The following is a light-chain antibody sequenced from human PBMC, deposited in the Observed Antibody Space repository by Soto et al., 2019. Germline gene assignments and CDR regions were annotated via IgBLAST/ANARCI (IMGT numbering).Light chain of an antibody. CDR3: QQYGISQNT. CDR1: QSVSSGY. CDR2: GAS. Sequence: ETVMTQSPGTLSLSPGERATLSCRASQSVSSGYLAWYQQKPGQAPRLLIFGASNRATGIPDRFTGSGSGTDFTLTISRLEPEDCAVYYCQQYGISQNTFGQGTILEIK. V-gene: IGKV3-20*01. J-gene: IGKJ2*01.